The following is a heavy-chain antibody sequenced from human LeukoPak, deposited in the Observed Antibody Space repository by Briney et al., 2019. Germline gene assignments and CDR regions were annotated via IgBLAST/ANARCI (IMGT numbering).Heavy chain of an antibody. V-gene: IGHV3-48*03. CDR1: GFTFSSYE. CDR2: ISSSGSTI. Sequence: QSGGSLRLSCAASGFTFSSYEMNWVRQAPGKGLEWVSYISSSGSTIYYADSVKGRFTISRDNAKNSLYLQMNSLRAEDTAVYYCAMRAGVGETYYDILTGYSYYFDYWGQGTLVTVSS. D-gene: IGHD3-9*01. J-gene: IGHJ4*02. CDR3: AMRAGVGETYYDILTGYSYYFDY.